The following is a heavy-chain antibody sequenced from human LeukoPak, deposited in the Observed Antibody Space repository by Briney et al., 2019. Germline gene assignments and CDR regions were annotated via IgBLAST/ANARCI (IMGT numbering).Heavy chain of an antibody. CDR1: GGSFSGYY. CDR2: INHSGST. D-gene: IGHD1-14*01. V-gene: IGHV4-34*01. Sequence: PSETLSLTCAVYGGSFSGYYWSWIRQPPGKGLEWIGEINHSGSTNYNPSLKSRVTISVDTSKNQFSLKLSSVTAADTAVYYCARAPLDRNFDYWGQGTLVTVSS. J-gene: IGHJ4*02. CDR3: ARAPLDRNFDY.